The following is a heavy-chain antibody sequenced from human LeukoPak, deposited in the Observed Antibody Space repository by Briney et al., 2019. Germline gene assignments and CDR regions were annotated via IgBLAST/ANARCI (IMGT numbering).Heavy chain of an antibody. D-gene: IGHD2-15*01. CDR2: IYYSGTT. CDR1: GDSISSGAYY. Sequence: SETLSLTCAVSGDSISSGAYYWSWIRQHPGKGLEWLGYIYYSGTTYYSPSLKSRLSISLDLSKNQFSLRLTSVTAADTAIYYCARSVPFGSGADVWGQGTMVIVSS. J-gene: IGHJ3*01. V-gene: IGHV4-31*11. CDR3: ARSVPFGSGADV.